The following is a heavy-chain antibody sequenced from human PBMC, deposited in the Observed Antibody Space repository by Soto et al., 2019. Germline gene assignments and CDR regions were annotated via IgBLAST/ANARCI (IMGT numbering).Heavy chain of an antibody. V-gene: IGHV6-1*01. J-gene: IGHJ6*02. CDR3: ARLPFTIFGVVHYYYGMDV. CDR2: TYYRSKWYN. CDR1: GDSVSSNSAA. D-gene: IGHD3-3*01. Sequence: SQTLSLTCAISGDSVSSNSAAWNWIRQSPSRGLEWLGRTYYRSKWYNDYAVSVKSRITINPDTSKNQFSLQLNSVTPEDTAVYYCARLPFTIFGVVHYYYGMDVWGQGTTVTVSS.